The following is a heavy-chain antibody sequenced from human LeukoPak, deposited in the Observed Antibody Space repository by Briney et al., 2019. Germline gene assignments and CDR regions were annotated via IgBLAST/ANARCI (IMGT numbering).Heavy chain of an antibody. V-gene: IGHV1-46*01. J-gene: IGHJ4*02. Sequence: GASVKVSCKASGYTFTSYYMHWVRQAPGQGLEWMGIINPRDGTTSYGLKFQGRVTMTRDTSTSTVYMELSSLRSEDTAVYYCARAEPRAQLWLRDGDCWGQGTPVTVSS. D-gene: IGHD5-18*01. CDR1: GYTFTSYY. CDR3: ARAEPRAQLWLRDGDC. CDR2: INPRDGTT.